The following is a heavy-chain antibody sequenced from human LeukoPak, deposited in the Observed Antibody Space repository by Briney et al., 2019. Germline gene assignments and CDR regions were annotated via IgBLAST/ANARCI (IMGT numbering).Heavy chain of an antibody. CDR1: GGTFSSYA. CDR2: IIPIFGTA. Sequence: ASVKVSCKASGGTFSSYAISWVRQAPGQGLEWMGGIIPIFGTANYAQKFQGRVTITADESTSTAYMELSSLRSEDAAVYYCARDRTVTTFPYYYYYMDVWGKGTTVTVSS. D-gene: IGHD4-17*01. V-gene: IGHV1-69*13. J-gene: IGHJ6*03. CDR3: ARDRTVTTFPYYYYYMDV.